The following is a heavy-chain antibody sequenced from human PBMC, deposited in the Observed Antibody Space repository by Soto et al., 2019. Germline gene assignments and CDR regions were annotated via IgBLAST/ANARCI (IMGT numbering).Heavy chain of an antibody. J-gene: IGHJ1*01. Sequence: EFLKSSCEAAGFNFKKFAMGWVRQAPGEGLEWVSGISCCGGSTFYADSVKGRFSLARDDSKNTLSLQLNSLRVEDTAHYYCAKADGEQWLIPHLDNWGQGTQVTVSS. CDR1: GFNFKKFA. V-gene: IGHV3-23*01. D-gene: IGHD6-19*01. CDR2: ISCCGGST. CDR3: AKADGEQWLIPHLDN.